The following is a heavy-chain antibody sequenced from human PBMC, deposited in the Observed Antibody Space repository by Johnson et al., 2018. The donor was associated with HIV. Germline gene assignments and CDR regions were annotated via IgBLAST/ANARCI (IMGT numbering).Heavy chain of an antibody. Sequence: VQLVESGGGVVQPGGSLRLSCEASGFIVSSYWMSWVRQAPGKGLEWVAVTSYDGSNKYYADSVKGRFTISRDNSKNTLYLQMNSLRAEDTALYYCAKVRPRSGHAFDIWGQGTMVTVSS. D-gene: IGHD6-19*01. V-gene: IGHV3-30*18. CDR2: TSYDGSNK. CDR1: GFIVSSYW. CDR3: AKVRPRSGHAFDI. J-gene: IGHJ3*02.